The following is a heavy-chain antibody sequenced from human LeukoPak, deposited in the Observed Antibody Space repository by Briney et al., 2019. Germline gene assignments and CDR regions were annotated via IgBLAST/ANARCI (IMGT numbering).Heavy chain of an antibody. CDR2: INHSGST. V-gene: IGHV4-34*01. CDR3: ARGKCSSTSCYLGDLGFDY. Sequence: SETLSLTCAVYGGSFSGYYWSWIRQPPGKGLEWIGEINHSGSTNYNPSLKSRVTISVDTSKNQFSLKLSSVIAADTAVYYCARGKCSSTSCYLGDLGFDYWGQGTLVTVSS. J-gene: IGHJ4*02. CDR1: GGSFSGYY. D-gene: IGHD2-2*01.